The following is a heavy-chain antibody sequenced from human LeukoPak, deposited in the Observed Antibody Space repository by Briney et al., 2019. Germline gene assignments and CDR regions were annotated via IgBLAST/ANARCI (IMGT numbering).Heavy chain of an antibody. V-gene: IGHV3-23*01. CDR2: NSGSGGST. CDR3: AKDGGTTVVTPYYYYYYMDV. D-gene: IGHD4-23*01. J-gene: IGHJ6*03. CDR1: GFTFSSYA. Sequence: GGSLRLSCAASGFTFSSYAMSWVRQAPGKGLEWVSANSGSGGSTYYADSVKGRFTISRDNSKNTLYLQMNSLRAEDTAVYYCAKDGGTTVVTPYYYYYYMDVWGKGTTVTVSS.